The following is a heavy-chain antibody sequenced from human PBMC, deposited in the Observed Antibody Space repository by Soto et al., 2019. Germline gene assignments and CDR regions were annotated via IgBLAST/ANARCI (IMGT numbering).Heavy chain of an antibody. CDR1: GDTFTDYY. CDR2: VNPSGGHT. V-gene: IGHV1-46*01. CDR3: ARGGHVVVVTAALDY. D-gene: IGHD2-21*02. J-gene: IGHJ4*02. Sequence: QVQLMQSGAEVKKPGASVKVSCKASGDTFTDYYIHWVRQAPGQGLEWMGTVNPSGGHTTYAQHFLGRVTXTXXXSXXTLYRELTSLTSDDTAIYYWARGGHVVVVTAALDYWGQGTLVTVSS.